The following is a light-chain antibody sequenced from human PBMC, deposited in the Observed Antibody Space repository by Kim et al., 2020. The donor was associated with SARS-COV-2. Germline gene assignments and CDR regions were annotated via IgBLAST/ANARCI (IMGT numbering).Light chain of an antibody. V-gene: IGKV3-15*01. CDR2: GAS. CDR3: WHYNSWPPCT. CDR1: QSVSSN. J-gene: IGKJ1*01. Sequence: EIVMTQSSATLSVSPGARATLSCRATQSVSSNLAWYQQKPGQAPRLLIYGASTRATGIPARCSGSGSGTEFTLPISSLQSEDFAVYYCWHYNSWPPCTFGQGTKVDIK.